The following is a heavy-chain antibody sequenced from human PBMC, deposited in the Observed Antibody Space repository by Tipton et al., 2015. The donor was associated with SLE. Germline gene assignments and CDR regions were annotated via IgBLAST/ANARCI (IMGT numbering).Heavy chain of an antibody. J-gene: IGHJ3*02. Sequence: TLSLTCAVYGGSFSGYYWSWIRQPPGKGLEWIGEINHSGSTNYNPSLKSRVTISVDTSKNQFSLKLSSVTAADTAVYYCARTQGYTSDAFDIWGQGTMVTVSS. D-gene: IGHD6-13*01. V-gene: IGHV4-34*01. CDR1: GGSFSGYY. CDR2: INHSGST. CDR3: ARTQGYTSDAFDI.